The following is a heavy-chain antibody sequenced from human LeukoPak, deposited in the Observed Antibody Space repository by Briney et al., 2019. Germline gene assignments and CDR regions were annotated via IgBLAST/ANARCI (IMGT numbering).Heavy chain of an antibody. V-gene: IGHV3-23*01. J-gene: IGHJ3*02. CDR1: GFTFSSYA. Sequence: GGSLRLSCAASGFTFSSYAMSWVRQAPGKGLEWVSGISGSGGSTYYADSVKGRFTISRDNSKNTLYLQMNSLRAEDTAVYYCAKPRVIAADNSHAAFDIWGQGTMVTVSS. CDR2: ISGSGGST. CDR3: AKPRVIAADNSHAAFDI. D-gene: IGHD2-15*01.